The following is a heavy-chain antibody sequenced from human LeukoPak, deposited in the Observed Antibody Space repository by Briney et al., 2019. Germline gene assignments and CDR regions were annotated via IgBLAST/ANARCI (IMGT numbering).Heavy chain of an antibody. CDR1: GGSVTSTNW. V-gene: IGHV4-4*02. D-gene: IGHD3-10*01. CDR3: ARGGVLNAFDF. J-gene: IGHJ3*01. Sequence: PSGTLSLTCAVSGGSVTSTNWWTWVRQPPGKGLEWIGEVHLDGRTNYNPSLTGRLTLSVDLYENHISLKLTSVTAADTAVYYCARGGVLNAFDFWGQGTMVTVSS. CDR2: VHLDGRT.